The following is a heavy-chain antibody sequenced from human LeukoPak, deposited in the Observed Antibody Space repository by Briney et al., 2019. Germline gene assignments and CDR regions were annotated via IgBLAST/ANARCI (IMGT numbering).Heavy chain of an antibody. CDR1: TFTFSSYS. D-gene: IGHD1-26*01. CDR3: ARDRGSTEFDY. V-gene: IGHV3-23*01. J-gene: IGHJ4*02. Sequence: PGGSLRLSCTASTFTFSSYSMNWVRQAPGKGLEWVSAITGSGGRTYYADSVKGRFTISRDNSKNTLYLQMNSLRAEDTAVYYCARDRGSTEFDYWGQGTLFTVSS. CDR2: ITGSGGRT.